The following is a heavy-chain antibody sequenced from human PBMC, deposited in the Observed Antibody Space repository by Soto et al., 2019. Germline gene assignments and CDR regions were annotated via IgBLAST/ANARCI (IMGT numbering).Heavy chain of an antibody. V-gene: IGHV3-23*01. CDR1: GLTFSNYA. J-gene: IGHJ3*01. CDR2: ISGTGGSA. D-gene: IGHD6-19*01. CDR3: VKEGSGWYSRGSFDF. Sequence: EVQLLESGGGLVQPGGSLRLSCAASGLTFSNYAMNWVRQAPGKGLEWVSVISGTGGSAYYADSVKGRFTISRDNSKNTLYPQMNSLRAEDTAIYYCVKEGSGWYSRGSFDFWGRGTMVTVSS.